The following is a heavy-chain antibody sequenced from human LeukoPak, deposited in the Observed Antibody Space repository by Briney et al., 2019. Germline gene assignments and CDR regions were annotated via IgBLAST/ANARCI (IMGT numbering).Heavy chain of an antibody. J-gene: IGHJ4*02. CDR3: ATNNYGRLHY. V-gene: IGHV4-38-2*02. Sequence: PSETLSLTCNVSGYSISSTYYWGWIRQPPGKGLEWIGSIYHSGSTYYNPSLKSRVTISVDTSKNQFSLKLTSVTAADTAVYYCATNNYGRLHYWGQGILVTVSS. D-gene: IGHD4-17*01. CDR1: GYSISSTYY. CDR2: IYHSGST.